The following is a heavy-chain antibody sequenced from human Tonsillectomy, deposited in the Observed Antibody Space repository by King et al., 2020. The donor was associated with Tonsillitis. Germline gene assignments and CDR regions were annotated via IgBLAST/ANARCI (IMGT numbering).Heavy chain of an antibody. J-gene: IGHJ4*02. CDR1: GGTFSSHA. CDR3: ARGLYDSSGFTLGY. Sequence: QLVQSGAEVKKPGSSVKVSCKASGGTFSSHAITWVRQAPGQGLEWMGRIIPIIGMGNYAQKFQGRVTITADKSTSTSYMELSSLRSEDTAVYYCARGLYDSSGFTLGYWGQGTLVTVSS. D-gene: IGHD3-22*01. CDR2: IIPIIGMG. V-gene: IGHV1-69*04.